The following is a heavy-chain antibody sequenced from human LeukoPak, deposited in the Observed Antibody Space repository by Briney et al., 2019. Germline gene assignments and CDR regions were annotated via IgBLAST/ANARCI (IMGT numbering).Heavy chain of an antibody. CDR2: IYYSGST. D-gene: IGHD6-13*01. CDR1: GGSFSSGGYY. CDR3: AREGIAAADPLPNYYYYYMDV. J-gene: IGHJ6*03. Sequence: SETLSLTCTVSGGSFSSGGYYWSWIRQHPGKGLEWIGYIYYSGSTYYNPSLKSRVTISVDTSKNQFSLKLSSVTAADTAVYYCAREGIAAADPLPNYYYYYMDVWGKGTTVTVSS. V-gene: IGHV4-31*03.